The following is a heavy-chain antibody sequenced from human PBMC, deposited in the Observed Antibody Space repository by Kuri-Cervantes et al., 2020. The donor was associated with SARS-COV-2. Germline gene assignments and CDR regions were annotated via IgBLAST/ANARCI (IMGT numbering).Heavy chain of an antibody. CDR1: GFTFSSHD. CDR2: IATAGDP. V-gene: IGHV3-13*05. J-gene: IGHJ3*02. CDR3: ARVPWGGDGFDI. D-gene: IGHD3-16*01. Sequence: GGSLRLSCVASGFTFSSHDMHWVRQPTGKGLEWVSGIATAGDPYFAASVTGRFTISRENAKNSLYLQMDSLRAGDTAVYYCARVPWGGDGFDIWGQGTMVTVSS.